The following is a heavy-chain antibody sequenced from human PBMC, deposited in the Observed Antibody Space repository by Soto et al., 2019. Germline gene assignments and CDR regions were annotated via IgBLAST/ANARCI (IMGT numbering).Heavy chain of an antibody. CDR3: VRGAHSDSSSYCDN. Sequence: SLTVKGCGGSESRAGYYCNAIKKNPGKGLEWIGYIYYSGNTYSSPSLQSRVTISVDASKNQFSLKLNSVTAADTAGFYCVRGAHSDSSSYCDNRGQAPRVTRSS. J-gene: IGHJ4*01. V-gene: IGHV4-30-4*01. D-gene: IGHD6-6*01. CDR2: IYYSGNT. CDR1: GGSESRAGYY.